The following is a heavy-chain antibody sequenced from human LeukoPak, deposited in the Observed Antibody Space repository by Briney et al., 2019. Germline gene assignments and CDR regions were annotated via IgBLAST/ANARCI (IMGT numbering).Heavy chain of an antibody. CDR3: ARDYGDDTPRL. CDR1: GGSISSYY. Sequence: SETLSLTCTVSGGSISSYYWSWIRQPPGKGLEWIGYIYYSGSTNYNPSLKSRVTISVDTSKNQFSLKMSSVTAADTAVYYCARDYGDDTPRLWGQGTLVTVSS. J-gene: IGHJ4*02. D-gene: IGHD4-17*01. V-gene: IGHV4-59*01. CDR2: IYYSGST.